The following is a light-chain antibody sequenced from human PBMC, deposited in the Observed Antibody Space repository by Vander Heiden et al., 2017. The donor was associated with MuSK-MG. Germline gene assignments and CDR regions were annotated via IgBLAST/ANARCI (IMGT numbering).Light chain of an antibody. CDR1: QSISSY. V-gene: IGKV1-39*01. CDR2: AAS. J-gene: IGKJ4*01. CDR3: QQRYSTPVT. Sequence: DIQMTQSPSSLSASVGDRVTITCRASQSISSYLNWYQQKPGKAPKLLIYAASSLQSGVPSRFGGSGSGTDFTLTISSLQPEDFATYYCQQRYSTPVTFGGGTKVEIK.